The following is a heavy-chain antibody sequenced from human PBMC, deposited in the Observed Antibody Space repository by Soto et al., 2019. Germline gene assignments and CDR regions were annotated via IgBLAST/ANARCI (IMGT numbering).Heavy chain of an antibody. V-gene: IGHV6-1*01. CDR2: TYYRSKWYN. Sequence: PSQTLSLTCAISGDSVSSNSAAWNWIRQSPSRGLEWLGRTYYRSKWYNDYAVSVKSRITINPDTSKNQFSLQLNSVTPEDTAVYYCARDGEQQPSSKYYYYYYGMDVWGQGTTVTVSS. J-gene: IGHJ6*02. CDR1: GDSVSSNSAA. CDR3: ARDGEQQPSSKYYYYYYGMDV. D-gene: IGHD6-13*01.